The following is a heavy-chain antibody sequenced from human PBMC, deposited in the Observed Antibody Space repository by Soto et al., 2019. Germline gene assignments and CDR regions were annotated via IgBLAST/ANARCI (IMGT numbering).Heavy chain of an antibody. J-gene: IGHJ6*02. CDR1: GFTFSSYA. CDR2: IGGSGGST. D-gene: IGHD4-4*01. CDR3: AKDLDYSPASDYYYGMDV. V-gene: IGHV3-23*01. Sequence: PGGSLRLSCAASGFTFSSYAMSWVRQAPGKGLEWVSAIGGSGGSTYYADSVKGRFTISRDNSKNTLYLQMNSLRAEDTAVYYCAKDLDYSPASDYYYGMDVWGQGTTVTVSS.